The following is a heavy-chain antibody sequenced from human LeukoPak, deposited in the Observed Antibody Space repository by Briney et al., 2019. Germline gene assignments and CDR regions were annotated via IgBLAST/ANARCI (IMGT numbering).Heavy chain of an antibody. D-gene: IGHD3-10*01. J-gene: IGHJ6*02. CDR3: ARKLLWFGELFPRYYGMDV. CDR1: GGTFSSYA. CDR2: IIPIFGTA. Sequence: ASVKVSCKASGGTFSSYAISWVRQAPGQGLEWMGGIIPIFGTANYAQKFQGRVTITADESTSTAYMELSSLRSEDTAVYYCARKLLWFGELFPRYYGMDVWGQGTTGTVSS. V-gene: IGHV1-69*13.